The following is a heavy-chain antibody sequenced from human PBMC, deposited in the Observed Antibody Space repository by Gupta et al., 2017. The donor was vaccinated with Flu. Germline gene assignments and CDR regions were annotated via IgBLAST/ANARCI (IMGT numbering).Heavy chain of an antibody. V-gene: IGHV3-9*01. CDR2: NSLNSCIM. Sequence: EGQLVESGGGLVKPGRSLRLACTASGFTFDAYGMHWDRQAPGKGMAGVSGNSLNSCIMGYADSVKGRFTISRDNAKNSLYLQMNSLRAEDTALYHCAKDDSAGFRYFDYWGQGTLVTVSS. CDR1: GFTFDAYG. J-gene: IGHJ4*02. D-gene: IGHD6-13*01. CDR3: AKDDSAGFRYFDY.